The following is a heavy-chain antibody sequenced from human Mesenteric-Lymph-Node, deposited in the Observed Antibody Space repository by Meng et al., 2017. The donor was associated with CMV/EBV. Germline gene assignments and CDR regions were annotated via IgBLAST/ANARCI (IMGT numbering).Heavy chain of an antibody. CDR2: ISSSGSTI. V-gene: IGHV3-11*01. CDR3: ARASYQSGAVAGTGEAGYYYYYGMDV. Sequence: GESLKISCAASGFTFSDYYMSWIRQAPGKGLEWVSYISSSGSTIYYADSVKGRFTISRDNAKNSLYLQMNSLRAEDTAVYYCARASYQSGAVAGTGEAGYYYYYGMDVWGQGTTVTVSS. D-gene: IGHD6-19*01. J-gene: IGHJ6*02. CDR1: GFTFSDYY.